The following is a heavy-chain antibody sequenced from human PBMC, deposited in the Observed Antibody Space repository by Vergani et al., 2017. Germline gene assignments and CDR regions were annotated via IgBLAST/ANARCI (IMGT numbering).Heavy chain of an antibody. J-gene: IGHJ2*01. V-gene: IGHV4-31*03. D-gene: IGHD2-2*01. CDR3: ARGGYCSSTSCSSYWYFDR. CDR2: ISYRGST. CDR1: GGSISSGGYY. Sequence: QVQLQESGPGLVKPSQTLSLTCTVSGGSISSGGYYWSWIRQHPGKGLEWIGYISYRGSTYYNPSLKSRVTISVDTSKNQFSLKLSSVTAADTAVYCCARGGYCSSTSCSSYWYFDRWGRGTLVTVSS.